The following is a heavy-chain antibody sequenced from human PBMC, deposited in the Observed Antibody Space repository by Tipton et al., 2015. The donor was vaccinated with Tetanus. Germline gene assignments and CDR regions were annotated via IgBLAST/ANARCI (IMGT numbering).Heavy chain of an antibody. Sequence: TLSLTCTVSGGSISSYYWSWIRQHPGKGLEWIGCIYYSGSTIYNPSLKSRVTVSVDTSKNQFSLRLDSVTAADTAVYYCARVAENFDYWGQGTLVTVSS. J-gene: IGHJ4*02. CDR1: GGSISSYY. D-gene: IGHD5-24*01. V-gene: IGHV4-31*03. CDR3: ARVAENFDY. CDR2: IYYSGST.